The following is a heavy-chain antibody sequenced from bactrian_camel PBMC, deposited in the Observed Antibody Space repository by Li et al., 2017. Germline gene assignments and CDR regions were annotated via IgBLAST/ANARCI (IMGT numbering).Heavy chain of an antibody. J-gene: IGHJ6*01. Sequence: HVQLVESGGGSAQAGGSLRLSCAISGIGYDGYCMGWFRQVPGKEREGVAAIDSDGSTNYTDSVKGRFSISKDNAKNTLYLQMNSLETEDTGVYYCATESLAEGYSASWSPFDYWGQGTQVTVS. V-gene: IGHV3S55*01. CDR1: GIGYDGYC. CDR3: ATESLAEGYSASWSPFDY. D-gene: IGHD3*01. CDR2: IDSDGST.